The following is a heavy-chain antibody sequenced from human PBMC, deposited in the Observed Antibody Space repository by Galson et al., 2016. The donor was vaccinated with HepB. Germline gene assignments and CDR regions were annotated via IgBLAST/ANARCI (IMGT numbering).Heavy chain of an antibody. CDR3: ARDDLESNYFYYHGMDV. D-gene: IGHD1-1*01. CDR1: GFTFSSYT. J-gene: IGHJ6*02. CDR2: ISYGGRDE. Sequence: SLRLSCAASGFTFSSYTMHWVRQAPGKGLEWVAVISYGGRDEYYADSVKGRSTISRDNSKNTLYLQMDSLRAEDTAVYYCARDDLESNYFYYHGMDVWGQGTTVTVSS. V-gene: IGHV3-30*04.